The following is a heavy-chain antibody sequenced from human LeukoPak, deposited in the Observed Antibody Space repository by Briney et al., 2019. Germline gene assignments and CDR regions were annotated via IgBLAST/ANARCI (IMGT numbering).Heavy chain of an antibody. CDR3: ARRVNSYGSYYFDY. CDR2: INPDSGGT. Sequence: ASVKVSCKASGYTFTGYYMHWVRQAPGQGLEWMGWINPDSGGTNYAQKFQGKVTMTRDTSISTAYMELSRLRSDDTAVYYCARRVNSYGSYYFDYWGQGTLVTVSS. V-gene: IGHV1-2*02. CDR1: GYTFTGYY. D-gene: IGHD5-18*01. J-gene: IGHJ4*02.